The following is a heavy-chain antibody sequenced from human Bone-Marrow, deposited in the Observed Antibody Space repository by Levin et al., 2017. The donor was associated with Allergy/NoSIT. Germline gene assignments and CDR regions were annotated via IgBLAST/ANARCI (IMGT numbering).Heavy chain of an antibody. CDR3: TKARAWELLCSFFYS. V-gene: IGHV3-9*01. J-gene: IGHJ5*01. D-gene: IGHD4-23*01. CDR2: ISWNTNNI. CDR1: GFTFDEYA. Sequence: SLKISCAASGFTFDEYAMHWVRQAPGKGLEWVSGISWNTNNIGYGDSVKGRFTISRDNSKNSIYLQLNSLTTEDTALDYCTKARAWELLCSFFYSWGLGTLVTVSS.